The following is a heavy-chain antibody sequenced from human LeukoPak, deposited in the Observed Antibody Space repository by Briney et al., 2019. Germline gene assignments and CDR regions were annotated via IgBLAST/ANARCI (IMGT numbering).Heavy chain of an antibody. Sequence: SETLSLTCTVSGGSISSSSYYWGWIRQPPGKGLEWIGSIYYSGSTYYNPSLKSRVTISVDTSKNQFSLKLSSVTAADTAVYYCARYGGSGSYYRTPFDYWGQGTLVTVSS. CDR3: ARYGGSGSYYRTPFDY. CDR2: IYYSGST. D-gene: IGHD3-10*01. J-gene: IGHJ4*02. V-gene: IGHV4-39*07. CDR1: GGSISSSSYY.